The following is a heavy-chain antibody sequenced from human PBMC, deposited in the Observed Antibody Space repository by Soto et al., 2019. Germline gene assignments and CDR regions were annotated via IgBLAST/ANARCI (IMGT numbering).Heavy chain of an antibody. D-gene: IGHD2-2*01. CDR1: GGSISSGGYY. Sequence: SETLSLTCTVSGGSISSGGYYWSWIRQHPGKGLEWIGYIYYSGSTYYNPSLKSRVTISVDTSKNQFSLKLSSVTAADTALYYCARAYRYSSSTSCQYFDYWGQGTLVTVSS. CDR3: ARAYRYSSSTSCQYFDY. CDR2: IYYSGST. V-gene: IGHV4-31*03. J-gene: IGHJ4*02.